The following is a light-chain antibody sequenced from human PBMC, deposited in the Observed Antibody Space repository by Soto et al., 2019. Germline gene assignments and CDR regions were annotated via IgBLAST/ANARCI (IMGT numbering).Light chain of an antibody. V-gene: IGKV3-11*01. Sequence: EIVMTQSPAPLSVSPGERAILSCRASQSISTNLAWYQQKPGQAPRLLIYAASNRAAGVPARFSGSGSGTDFTLTISSLEPEDFAVYYCQQRSNWLWTFGQGTKVDIK. J-gene: IGKJ1*01. CDR3: QQRSNWLWT. CDR2: AAS. CDR1: QSISTN.